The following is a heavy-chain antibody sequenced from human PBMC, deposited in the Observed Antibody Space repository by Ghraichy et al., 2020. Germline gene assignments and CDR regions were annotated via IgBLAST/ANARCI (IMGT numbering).Heavy chain of an antibody. CDR1: GFIFSSDG. CDR3: VRFFRGGSVSY. J-gene: IGHJ4*02. CDR2: LKHDGSEK. D-gene: IGHD6-25*01. V-gene: IGHV3-7*01. Sequence: GGSLRLSCAASGFIFSSDGMRWARQAPGKGLEWVATLKHDGSEKYYVDSVKGRFTISRDNAKNSLYLQMNSLRAEDTAVYYCVRFFRGGSVSYWGQGTLVTVSS.